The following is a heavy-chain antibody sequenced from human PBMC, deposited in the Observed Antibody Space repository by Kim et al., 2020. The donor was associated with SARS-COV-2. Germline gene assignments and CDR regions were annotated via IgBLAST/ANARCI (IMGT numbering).Heavy chain of an antibody. V-gene: IGHV4-30-2*05. J-gene: IGHJ5*02. CDR3: ARERNGSGSYYNPDNWFDP. D-gene: IGHD3-10*01. Sequence: SRVTISVDTSQNQFSLKLSSVTAADTAVYYCARERNGSGSYYNPDNWFDPWGQGTLVTVSS.